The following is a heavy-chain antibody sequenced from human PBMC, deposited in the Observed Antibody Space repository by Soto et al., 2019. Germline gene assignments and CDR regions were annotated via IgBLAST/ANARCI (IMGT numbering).Heavy chain of an antibody. CDR3: ARDCPGSGYYDFWSGYCLLWFDP. Sequence: PGGSLRLSCAASGFTFSSYWMSWVRQAPGKGLEWVANIKQDGSEKYYVDSVKGRFTISRDNAKNSLYLQMNSLRAEDTAVYYCARDCPGSGYYDFWSGYCLLWFDPWGQGTLVTVSS. CDR1: GFTFSSYW. J-gene: IGHJ5*02. CDR2: IKQDGSEK. V-gene: IGHV3-7*01. D-gene: IGHD3-3*01.